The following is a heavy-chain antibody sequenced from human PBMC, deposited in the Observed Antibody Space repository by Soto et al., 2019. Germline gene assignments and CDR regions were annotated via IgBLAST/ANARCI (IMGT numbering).Heavy chain of an antibody. D-gene: IGHD2-21*02. CDR2: IHYSGSI. CDR3: AKEDDGGDRDYYGLDV. V-gene: IGHV4-30-4*01. CDR1: GGSISTDHYH. J-gene: IGHJ6*02. Sequence: QVQLQESGPGLVRPSQTLSLTCTVSGGSISTDHYHWTWIRQAPGKGLEWIGYIHYSGSIQFNPSLQSRVSMSVDTSTNLFSLRLSSAAAAVTAVYFCAKEDDGGDRDYYGLDVWGQGTTVTVSS.